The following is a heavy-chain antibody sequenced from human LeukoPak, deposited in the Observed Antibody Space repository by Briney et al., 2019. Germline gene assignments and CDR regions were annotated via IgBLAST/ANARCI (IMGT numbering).Heavy chain of an antibody. CDR2: IYTSGST. V-gene: IGHV4-61*02. D-gene: IGHD3-22*01. J-gene: IGHJ6*03. CDR1: GGSISSGSYY. CDR3: TRGSIAYYYMDV. Sequence: PSETLSLTCTVSGGSISSGSYYWNWIRQPAGKGLEWIGRIYTSGSTNYNPSLKSRVTISVDTSKNQFSLKLSSVTAADTAVYYCTRGSIAYYYMDVWGKGTTVTISS.